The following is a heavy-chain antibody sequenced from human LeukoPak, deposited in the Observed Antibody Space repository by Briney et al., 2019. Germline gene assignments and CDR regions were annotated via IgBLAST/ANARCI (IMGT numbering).Heavy chain of an antibody. CDR3: ATPPYGTDTYGSWFES. Sequence: PGGSLRLSCTASGIAFNQYSMHWVRQAPGKGLEWVAFILSDGSTKYYEDSVKGRFSISRDNSNKTLYLQMSSLNAEDTGMYYCATPPYGTDTYGSWFESWGQGTLVTVSS. CDR2: ILSDGSTK. CDR1: GIAFNQYS. D-gene: IGHD3-10*01. J-gene: IGHJ5*01. V-gene: IGHV3-30*02.